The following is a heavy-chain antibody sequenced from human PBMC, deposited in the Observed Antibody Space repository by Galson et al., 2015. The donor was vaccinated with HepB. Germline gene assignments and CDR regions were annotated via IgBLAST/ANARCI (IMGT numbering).Heavy chain of an antibody. Sequence: CAISGDSVSSNSATWNWIRQSPSRGLEWLGRTYYRSKWFNDYAVSVKSRISINPDTSKNQFSLQLNSLTPGDTAVYYCARARYCSGGSCYYGLDVWGQGTTVTVSS. D-gene: IGHD2-15*01. CDR3: ARARYCSGGSCYYGLDV. V-gene: IGHV6-1*01. CDR1: GDSVSSNSAT. J-gene: IGHJ6*02. CDR2: TYYRSKWFN.